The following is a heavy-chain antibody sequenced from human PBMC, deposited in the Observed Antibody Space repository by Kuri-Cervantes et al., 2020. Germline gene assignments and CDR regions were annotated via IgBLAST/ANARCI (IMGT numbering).Heavy chain of an antibody. CDR2: MNPNSGNT. Sequence: ASVKVSCKASGYTFTSYDINWVRQATGQGLEWMGWMNPNSGNTGYAQKFQGRVTMTRNTSISTAYMELSSLRSEDTAVYYCARGGVDIVATIHYYYYYYMDVWGKGATVTVSS. V-gene: IGHV1-8*01. D-gene: IGHD5-12*01. CDR3: ARGGVDIVATIHYYYYYYMDV. CDR1: GYTFTSYD. J-gene: IGHJ6*03.